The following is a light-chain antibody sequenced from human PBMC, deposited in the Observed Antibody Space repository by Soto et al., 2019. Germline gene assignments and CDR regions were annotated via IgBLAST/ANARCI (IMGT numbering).Light chain of an antibody. J-gene: IGKJ1*01. CDR1: QSVTTY. CDR2: GPS. V-gene: IGKV3-20*01. Sequence: PGERGTLSFRASQSVTTYLAWYQQKPGQAPRLLIYGPSNRATGIPDRFSGSGSGTEFTLTISRLQPEDFAVYYCHQYGSSAWTFGQGTKVDIK. CDR3: HQYGSSAWT.